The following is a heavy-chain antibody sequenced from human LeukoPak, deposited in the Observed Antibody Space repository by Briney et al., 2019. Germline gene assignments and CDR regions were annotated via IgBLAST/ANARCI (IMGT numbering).Heavy chain of an antibody. CDR2: ITSGVGIT. D-gene: IGHD3-10*01. Sequence: PGGSLRLSCAASGFTFSTCNMNWVRQAPGKGLEWVSIITSGVGITYYADSVKGRFTISRDNSRNTLYLQMNSLRAEDTAVYYCAKGDYYGLDYWGQGTLVTVSS. CDR1: GFTFSTCN. CDR3: AKGDYYGLDY. V-gene: IGHV3-23*01. J-gene: IGHJ4*02.